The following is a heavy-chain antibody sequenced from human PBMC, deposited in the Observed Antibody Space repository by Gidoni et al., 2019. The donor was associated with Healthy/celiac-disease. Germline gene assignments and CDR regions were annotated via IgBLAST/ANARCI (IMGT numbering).Heavy chain of an antibody. CDR1: GGTFSSYA. CDR3: ASRDYSSSPTKSGWAVPSDY. D-gene: IGHD6-19*01. Sequence: QVQLVQSGAEVKKPGSSVKVSCKASGGTFSSYAISWVRQAPGQGLEWMGGIIPIFGTANYAQKFQDRVTITADESTSTAYMELSSLRSEDTAVYYCASRDYSSSPTKSGWAVPSDYWGQGTLVTVSS. J-gene: IGHJ4*02. V-gene: IGHV1-69*01. CDR2: IIPIFGTA.